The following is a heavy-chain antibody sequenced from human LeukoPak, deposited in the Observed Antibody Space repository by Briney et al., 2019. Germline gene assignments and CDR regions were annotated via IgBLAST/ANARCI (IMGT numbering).Heavy chain of an antibody. V-gene: IGHV4-39*01. CDR2: IYYSGST. Sequence: PSETLSLTCTVSGDSISSSSYYWGWIRQPPGKGLEWIGTIYYSGSTYYNPSLKSRVTISVDTSKNQFSLKLSSATAADTAVYYCARQEVYCSSTSCYARGYSYGTFFDYWGQGTLVTVSS. J-gene: IGHJ4*02. CDR1: GDSISSSSYY. D-gene: IGHD2-2*01. CDR3: ARQEVYCSSTSCYARGYSYGTFFDY.